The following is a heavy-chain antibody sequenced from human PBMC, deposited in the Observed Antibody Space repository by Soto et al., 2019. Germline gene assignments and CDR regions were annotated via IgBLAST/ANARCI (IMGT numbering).Heavy chain of an antibody. D-gene: IGHD4-17*01. V-gene: IGHV4-59*01. Sequence: QVQLQESGPGLVKPPETLSLTCSVSGGSMTSYYWSWIRQPPGKGLEWIGDIYYSGSTNYNPSLKSRVTISVDTSKNHFSLKLSSVTAADTALYYCARRVTSWGWFDPWGQGTLVTVSS. CDR1: GGSMTSYY. J-gene: IGHJ5*02. CDR2: IYYSGST. CDR3: ARRVTSWGWFDP.